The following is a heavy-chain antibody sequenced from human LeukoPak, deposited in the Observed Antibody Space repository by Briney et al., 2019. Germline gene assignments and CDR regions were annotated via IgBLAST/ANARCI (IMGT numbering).Heavy chain of an antibody. CDR3: ARCRGSGLTGFPNWFDP. V-gene: IGHV1-2*02. D-gene: IGHD3-10*01. J-gene: IGHJ5*02. Sequence: ASVKVSCKASGYTFTGYYMHWVRQAPGQGLEWMGWINPNSGGTNYAQKFQGRVTMTRDASISTAYMELSRLRSDDTAVYYCARCRGSGLTGFPNWFDPWGQGTLVTVSS. CDR2: INPNSGGT. CDR1: GYTFTGYY.